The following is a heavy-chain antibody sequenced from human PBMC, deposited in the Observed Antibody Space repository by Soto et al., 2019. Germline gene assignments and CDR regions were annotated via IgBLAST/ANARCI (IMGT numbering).Heavy chain of an antibody. V-gene: IGHV3-33*01. Sequence: QVQLVESGGGVVQPGRSLRLSCAASGFTFSSYGMHWVRQAPGKGLEWVAVIWYDGSNKYYADSVKGRFTISRDNSKNXLYLQMNSLRAEDTAVYYCARDFLNGDYVDSWFDPWGQGTLVTVSS. CDR3: ARDFLNGDYVDSWFDP. CDR2: IWYDGSNK. D-gene: IGHD4-17*01. CDR1: GFTFSSYG. J-gene: IGHJ5*02.